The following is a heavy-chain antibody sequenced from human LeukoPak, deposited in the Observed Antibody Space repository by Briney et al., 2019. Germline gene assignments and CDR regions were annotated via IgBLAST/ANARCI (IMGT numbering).Heavy chain of an antibody. CDR2: ISGSGGST. Sequence: PGGSLRLSCAASGFTFSSYAMSWVRQAPGKGLEWVSAISGSGGSTYYADSVKGRFTISRDNSKNTLHLQMNSPRAEDTAVYYCAKGRSILRYFDYWGQGTLVTVSS. CDR1: GFTFSSYA. CDR3: AKGRSILRYFDY. J-gene: IGHJ4*02. V-gene: IGHV3-23*01. D-gene: IGHD3-9*01.